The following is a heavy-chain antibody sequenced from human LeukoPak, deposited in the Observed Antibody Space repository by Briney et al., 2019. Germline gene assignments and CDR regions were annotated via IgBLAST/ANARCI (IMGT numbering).Heavy chain of an antibody. CDR3: ARGRGCSSTSCYTDYYYYMDV. Sequence: KPSETLSLTCAVYGGSFSGYYWSWIRQPPGKGLEWIGEINHSGSTNYNPSLKSRVTISVDTSNNQFSLRLPSVTAADTAVYYCARGRGCSSTSCYTDYYYYMDVWSKGITVTVSS. J-gene: IGHJ6*03. D-gene: IGHD2-2*02. V-gene: IGHV4-34*01. CDR1: GGSFSGYY. CDR2: INHSGST.